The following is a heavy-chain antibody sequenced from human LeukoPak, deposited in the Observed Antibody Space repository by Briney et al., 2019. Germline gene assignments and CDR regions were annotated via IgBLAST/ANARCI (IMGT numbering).Heavy chain of an antibody. CDR3: AREGDYYDSSGYYYAY. J-gene: IGHJ4*02. D-gene: IGHD3-22*01. CDR1: GFTFSSYW. CDR2: IYSGGST. Sequence: PGGSLRLSCAASGFTFSSYWMSWVRQAPGKGLEWVSVIYSGGSTYYADSVKGRFTISRDNSKNTLYLQMNSLRAEDTAVYYCAREGDYYDSSGYYYAYWGQGTLVTVSS. V-gene: IGHV3-53*01.